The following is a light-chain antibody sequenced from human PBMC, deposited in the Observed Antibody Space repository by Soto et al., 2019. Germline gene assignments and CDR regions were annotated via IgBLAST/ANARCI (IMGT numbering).Light chain of an antibody. Sequence: QSALTQPASVSGSPGPSITISCTGTSSDVGGYKFVSWFQQPPGKAPKLLIYDVSDRPSGVSDRFSGSKSGNTASLTISGLQADDEADYYCVSYGSNRPVIFGGVTKLTVL. CDR3: VSYGSNRPVI. V-gene: IGLV2-14*01. CDR1: SSDVGGYKF. J-gene: IGLJ2*01. CDR2: DVS.